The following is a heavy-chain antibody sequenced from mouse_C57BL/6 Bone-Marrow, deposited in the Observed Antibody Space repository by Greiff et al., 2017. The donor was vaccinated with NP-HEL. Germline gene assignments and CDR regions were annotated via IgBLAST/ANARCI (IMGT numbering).Heavy chain of an antibody. Sequence: VQLQQPGAELVRPGTSVKLSFKASGYTFTSSWLHWVNPRPGPGLSWIGLIDPSDSYTTYHRKFKGKATLTVATSTSTAYMQLSSLTSEDSAVYYCAPGLRDAMDYWGQGTSVTVSS. V-gene: IGHV1-59*01. J-gene: IGHJ4*01. CDR3: APGLRDAMDY. D-gene: IGHD1-1*01. CDR1: GYTFTSSW. CDR2: IDPSDSYT.